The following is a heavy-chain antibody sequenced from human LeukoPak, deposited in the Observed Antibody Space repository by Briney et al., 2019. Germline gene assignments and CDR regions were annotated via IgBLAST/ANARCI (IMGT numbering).Heavy chain of an antibody. J-gene: IGHJ4*02. CDR1: GGSITRRGYH. CDR3: ASLYSHDYGDYDSGVDS. V-gene: IGHV4-39*01. D-gene: IGHD4-17*01. Sequence: SETLSLTCIVSGGSITRRGYHWGWIRQPPGKGLEWIGSMSYTANTYYKASLKSRVTISVNMSKNQFFLKLNSVTAADTAVYYCASLYSHDYGDYDSGVDSWGQGTLVTVSS. CDR2: MSYTANT.